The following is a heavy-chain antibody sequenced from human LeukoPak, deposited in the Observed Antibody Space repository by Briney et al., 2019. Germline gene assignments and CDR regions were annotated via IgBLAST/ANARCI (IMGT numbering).Heavy chain of an antibody. CDR3: ARKKRGGLRYYYGMAV. CDR1: GFTFSSYW. Sequence: GGSLRLSRAASGFTFSSYWMSWVRQAPGKGLEWVANIKQDGSEKYYVDSVKGRFTISRDNAKNSLYLQMSSLRAEDTAVYYCARKKRGGLRYYYGMAVGGKGFTVTVP. CDR2: IKQDGSEK. J-gene: IGHJ6*04. D-gene: IGHD3-16*01. V-gene: IGHV3-7*01.